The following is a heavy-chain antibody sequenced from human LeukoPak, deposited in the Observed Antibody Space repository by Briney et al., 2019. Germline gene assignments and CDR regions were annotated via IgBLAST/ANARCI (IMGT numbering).Heavy chain of an antibody. V-gene: IGHV5-51*01. D-gene: IGHD5-18*01. CDR3: ARQLQLWYPE. CDR2: IYPGDSDT. J-gene: IGHJ4*02. CDR1: GYTFTSYW. Sequence: KVSCKASGYTFTSYWIGWVRQMPGKGLEWMGIIYPGDSDTRYSPSFQGQVTISADKSISTAYLQWSSLKASDTAMYYCARQLQLWYPEWGQGTLVTVSS.